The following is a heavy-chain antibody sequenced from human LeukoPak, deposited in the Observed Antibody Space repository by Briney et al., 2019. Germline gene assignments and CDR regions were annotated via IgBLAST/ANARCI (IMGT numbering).Heavy chain of an antibody. CDR1: GYTFTSYG. CDR2: ISAYNGNT. V-gene: IGHV1-18*01. CDR3: ARGPEKYYYDSSGYLDY. D-gene: IGHD3-22*01. Sequence: ASVKVSCKASGYTFTSYGISWVRQAPGQGLEWMGWISAYNGNTNYAQKLQGRVTMTTDTSTSTAYMELRSLRSDDTAVYYCARGPEKYYYDSSGYLDYWGQGTLVTVSS. J-gene: IGHJ4*02.